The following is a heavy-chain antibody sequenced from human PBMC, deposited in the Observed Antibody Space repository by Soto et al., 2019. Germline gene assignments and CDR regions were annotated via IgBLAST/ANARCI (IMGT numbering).Heavy chain of an antibody. Sequence: ASVKVSCKASGGTFSSYAISWVRQAPGQGLEWMGGIIPIFGTANYAQKFQGRVTITADESTSTAYMELSSLRSEDTAVYYCASGGYYPYYYYGMDVWGQGTTVTVSS. V-gene: IGHV1-69*13. D-gene: IGHD3-10*01. CDR2: IIPIFGTA. CDR3: ASGGYYPYYYYGMDV. J-gene: IGHJ6*02. CDR1: GGTFSSYA.